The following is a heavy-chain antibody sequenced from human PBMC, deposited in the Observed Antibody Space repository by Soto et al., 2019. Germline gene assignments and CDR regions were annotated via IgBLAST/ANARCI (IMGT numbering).Heavy chain of an antibody. CDR2: LTPGGETT. CDR1: GVTFSGYA. Sequence: GESLKISCAASGVTFSGYAMTWVRQAPGKGLEWVSALTPGGETTYHIDSVKGRFTISRDNAKNTLYLQMNSLTDADTAVYYCAKDSPVSGNYQDLDYWGPGTLVTVSS. J-gene: IGHJ4*02. D-gene: IGHD1-26*01. V-gene: IGHV3-23*01. CDR3: AKDSPVSGNYQDLDY.